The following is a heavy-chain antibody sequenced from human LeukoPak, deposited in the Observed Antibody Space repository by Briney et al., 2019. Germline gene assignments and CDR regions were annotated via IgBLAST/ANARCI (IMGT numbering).Heavy chain of an antibody. Sequence: EASVKVSCKASGYTFTSYGISWVRQAPGQGLEWMGGIIPIFGTANYAQKFQGRVTITADESTSTAYMELSSLRSEDTAVYYCARAVHPDSGYPNWFDPWGQGTLVTVSS. J-gene: IGHJ5*02. V-gene: IGHV1-69*13. CDR3: ARAVHPDSGYPNWFDP. CDR1: GYTFTSYG. CDR2: IIPIFGTA. D-gene: IGHD3-22*01.